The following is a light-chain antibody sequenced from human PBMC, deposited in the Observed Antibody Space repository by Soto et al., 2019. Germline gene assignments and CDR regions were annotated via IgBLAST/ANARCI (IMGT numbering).Light chain of an antibody. CDR3: QQCNTYST. CDR2: QTS. CDR1: QSIGSW. Sequence: DIQLTQSPSILSAAVGDRVTITCRASQSIGSWLAWYQQKPGKAPNLLIFQTSNLESGVPSRFSGSGSGTEFTLTISSLQPDDFATYYCQQCNTYSTFGQGTKVETK. V-gene: IGKV1-5*03. J-gene: IGKJ1*01.